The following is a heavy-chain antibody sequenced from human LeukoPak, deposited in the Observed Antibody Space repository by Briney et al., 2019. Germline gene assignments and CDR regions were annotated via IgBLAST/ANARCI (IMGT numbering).Heavy chain of an antibody. CDR2: VFSSGYT. V-gene: IGHV4-39*01. D-gene: IGHD3-16*01. Sequence: SETLSLTCSVSGGSISNTALYWAYIRQAPGKGLEWIGTVFSSGYTFYNPSLQSRATISVDTSRNQFSLDLKSVTAADTAVYFCARQGQLFLGGPYWYFDVWGRGTLVTVSS. J-gene: IGHJ2*01. CDR1: GGSISNTALY. CDR3: ARQGQLFLGGPYWYFDV.